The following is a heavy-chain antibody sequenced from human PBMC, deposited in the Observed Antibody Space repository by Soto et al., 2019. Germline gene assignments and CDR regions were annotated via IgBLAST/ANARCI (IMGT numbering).Heavy chain of an antibody. CDR3: ATPAITRILSF. J-gene: IGHJ3*01. CDR2: IYSDGSTT. V-gene: IGHV3-66*04. Sequence: EVQLVESGGGLVQPGGSLRLSCAASGFTVSSNYMSWARQAPGKGLEWVSVIYSDGSTTYYADSVKARFTISRDNSKNTVYLQMNGLRADDTAVYYCATPAITRILSFWGQGTVVTVSS. CDR1: GFTVSSNY. D-gene: IGHD3-22*01.